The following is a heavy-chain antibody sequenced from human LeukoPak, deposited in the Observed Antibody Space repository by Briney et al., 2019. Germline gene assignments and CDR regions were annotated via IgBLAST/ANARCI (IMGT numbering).Heavy chain of an antibody. D-gene: IGHD6-13*01. V-gene: IGHV4-59*01. CDR3: ARVREAAASLTLGWFDP. J-gene: IGHJ5*02. CDR1: GGSISSYY. Sequence: PSETLSLTCTVSGGSISSYYWSWIRQPPGKGLEWIGYIYYSGSTNYNPSLKSRVTISVDTSKNQFSLKLSSVTAADTAVYYCARVREAAASLTLGWFDPWGQGTPVTVSS. CDR2: IYYSGST.